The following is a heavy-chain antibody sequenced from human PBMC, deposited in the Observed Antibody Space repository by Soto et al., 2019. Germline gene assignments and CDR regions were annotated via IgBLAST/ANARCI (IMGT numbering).Heavy chain of an antibody. CDR2: INGDGSST. CDR1: GFTFRRYW. Sequence: EVQLVESGGGLVQPGGSLRLSCAASGFTFRRYWMHWVRQASGKGLVWVSRINGDGSSTSYADSVKGRFTISRDNAKSTLYRQIDSLRAEDTAVYYCVRLVERSDIDFGLLGQGTMVTVSS. CDR3: VRLVERSDIDFGL. J-gene: IGHJ3*01. D-gene: IGHD6-6*01. V-gene: IGHV3-74*01.